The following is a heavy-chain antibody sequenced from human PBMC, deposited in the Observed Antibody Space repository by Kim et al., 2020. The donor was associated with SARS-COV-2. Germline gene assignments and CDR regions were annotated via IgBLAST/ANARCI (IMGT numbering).Heavy chain of an antibody. D-gene: IGHD3-10*01. CDR1: GGTFSSYA. J-gene: IGHJ5*02. V-gene: IGHV1-69*13. CDR3: ARERDYYGSGSGYNWFDP. Sequence: SVKVSCKASGGTFSSYAISWVRQAPGQGLEWMGGIIPIFGTANYAQKFQGRVTITADESTSTAYMELSSLRSEDTAVYYCARERDYYGSGSGYNWFDPWGQGTLVTVSS. CDR2: IIPIFGTA.